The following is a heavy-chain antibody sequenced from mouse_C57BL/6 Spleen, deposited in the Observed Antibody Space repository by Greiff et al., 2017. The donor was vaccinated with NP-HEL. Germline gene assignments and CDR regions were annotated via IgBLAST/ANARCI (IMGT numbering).Heavy chain of an antibody. CDR1: GYTFTSYW. J-gene: IGHJ2*01. Sequence: QVQLQQPGAELVKPGASVKMSCKASGYTFTSYWITWVKQRPGQGLEWIGDTYPGSGSTNYNEKFKSKATLTVDTSSSTAYMQLSSQTSEDSAVYYCARRELGLDYWGQGTTLTVSS. CDR2: TYPGSGST. D-gene: IGHD4-1*01. V-gene: IGHV1-55*01. CDR3: ARRELGLDY.